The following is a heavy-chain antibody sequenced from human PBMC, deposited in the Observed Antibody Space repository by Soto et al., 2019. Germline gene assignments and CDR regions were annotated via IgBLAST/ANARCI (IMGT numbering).Heavy chain of an antibody. CDR1: GFTFSSYS. CDR3: ARDKEDIVVVVAAGPDY. V-gene: IGHV3-21*01. J-gene: IGHJ4*02. Sequence: EVQLVESGGGLVKPGGSLRLSCAASGFTFSSYSMNWVRQAPGKGLEWVSSISSSSSYIYYADSVKGRFTISRDNAKNSLYLQMNSLRAEDTAVYYCARDKEDIVVVVAAGPDYWGQGTLVTVSS. CDR2: ISSSSSYI. D-gene: IGHD2-15*01.